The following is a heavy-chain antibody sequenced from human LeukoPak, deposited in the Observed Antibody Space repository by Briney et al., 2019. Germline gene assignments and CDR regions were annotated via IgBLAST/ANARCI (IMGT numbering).Heavy chain of an antibody. D-gene: IGHD3-10*01. CDR2: IYYRGST. Sequence: PSETLSLTCTVSGGSISGYYWSWIRQPPGKGLEWIGYIYYRGSTNYNPSLMGRASISVDTSKNQFSLKLDSLTAADTAVYYCVRRGVLWFGELSYYYFDLWGRGTLVAVSS. CDR3: VRRGVLWFGELSYYYFDL. CDR1: GGSISGYY. V-gene: IGHV4-59*01. J-gene: IGHJ2*01.